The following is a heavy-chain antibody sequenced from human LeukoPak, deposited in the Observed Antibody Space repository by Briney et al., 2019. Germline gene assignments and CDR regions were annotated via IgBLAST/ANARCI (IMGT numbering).Heavy chain of an antibody. J-gene: IGHJ4*02. Sequence: VWFNPNSGGTNYAQKFQGRVTITRDTSITTAYMELSSLRSDDTAVYYCASHDSSGYIFDYWGQGTLVTVSS. V-gene: IGHV1-2*02. D-gene: IGHD3-22*01. CDR2: FNPNSGGT. CDR3: ASHDSSGYIFDY.